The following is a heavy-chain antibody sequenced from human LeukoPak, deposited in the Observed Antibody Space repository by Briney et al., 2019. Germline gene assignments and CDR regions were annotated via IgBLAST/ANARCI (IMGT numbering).Heavy chain of an antibody. Sequence: GGSLRLSCVASRFTFSTFAMNWVRQAPGKGLEWVSVIYSGGSTYYADSVKGRFTISRDNSKNTLYLQMNSLRAEDTAVYYCARILGREGDYWGQGTLVTVSS. V-gene: IGHV3-53*01. CDR2: IYSGGST. CDR3: ARILGREGDY. D-gene: IGHD7-27*01. CDR1: RFTFSTFA. J-gene: IGHJ4*02.